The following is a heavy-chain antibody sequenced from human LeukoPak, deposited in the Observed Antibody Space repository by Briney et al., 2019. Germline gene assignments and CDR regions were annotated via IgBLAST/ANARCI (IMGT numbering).Heavy chain of an antibody. J-gene: IGHJ4*02. CDR1: GGATSSSNYY. CDR3: ARLKEGIDY. V-gene: IGHV4-39*01. Sequence: PSETLSLTCTVSGGATSSSNYYWAWIRQPPGKGLEWIGSIFYSGTTHYNPSLKSRVTISVDTSKNQFSLKLSSVTAADTAVYYCARLKEGIDYWGQGTLVTVSS. CDR2: IFYSGTT. D-gene: IGHD3-10*01.